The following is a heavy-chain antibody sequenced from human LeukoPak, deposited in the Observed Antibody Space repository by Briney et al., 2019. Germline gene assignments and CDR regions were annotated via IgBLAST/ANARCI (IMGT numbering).Heavy chain of an antibody. CDR3: AKGGHSSDGSRYYPLDY. J-gene: IGHJ4*02. D-gene: IGHD3-22*01. CDR2: ISVSGDRT. Sequence: PGGSLRLSCAASGFTFSSYAMSWVRQAPGKGLEWVSGISVSGDRTYHADSVKGRFTISRDNSKNTLFLQMNSLRAEDTAVYYCAKGGHSSDGSRYYPLDYWGQGTLVTVSS. V-gene: IGHV3-23*01. CDR1: GFTFSSYA.